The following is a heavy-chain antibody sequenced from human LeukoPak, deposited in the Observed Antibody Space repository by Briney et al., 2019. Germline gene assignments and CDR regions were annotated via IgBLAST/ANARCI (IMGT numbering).Heavy chain of an antibody. J-gene: IGHJ3*02. V-gene: IGHV1-46*01. CDR2: INPSGGST. CDR3: ARDYGANIAFDI. CDR1: GYTFTSYY. D-gene: IGHD2/OR15-2a*01. Sequence: GASVKVSCKASGYTFTSYYMHWVRQAPGQGLEWMGIINPSGGSTSYAQKFQGRVTMTRDMSTSTVYMELSSLRSEDTAVYYCARDYGANIAFDIWGQGTMVTVSS.